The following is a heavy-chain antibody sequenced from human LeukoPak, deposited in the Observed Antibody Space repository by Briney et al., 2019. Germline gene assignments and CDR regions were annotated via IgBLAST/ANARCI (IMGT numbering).Heavy chain of an antibody. CDR2: IYISGST. V-gene: IGHV4-4*02. CDR3: TRHGSYSHGF. CDR1: GGSISSSNW. Sequence: PSGTLSLTCAVSGGSISSSNWWSWVRQPPGKGLEWIGQIYISGSTNYNPSLDSRVTMSLDKSRNQLSLRLKSMTAADTAVYYCTRHGSYSHGFWGQGALVTVAS. J-gene: IGHJ4*02. D-gene: IGHD3-10*01.